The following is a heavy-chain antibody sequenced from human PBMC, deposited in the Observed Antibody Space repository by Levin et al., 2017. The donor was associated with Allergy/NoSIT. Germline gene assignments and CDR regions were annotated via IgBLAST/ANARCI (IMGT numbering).Heavy chain of an antibody. J-gene: IGHJ4*02. D-gene: IGHD3-16*01. V-gene: IGHV3-48*02. CDR3: ARGFIRLGTFDS. CDR2: IGSTSATI. Sequence: GGSLRLSCAASGFTFSTYSMSWVRQAPGKGLEWVSHIGSTSATIYYADSVKGRFTISRDNAKNSLYLQMDSLRDEDTAVYYCARGFIRLGTFDSWGQGTLVTVSS. CDR1: GFTFSTYS.